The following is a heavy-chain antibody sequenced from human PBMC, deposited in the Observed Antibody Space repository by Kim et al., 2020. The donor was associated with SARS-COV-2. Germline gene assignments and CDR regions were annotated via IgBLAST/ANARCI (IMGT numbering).Heavy chain of an antibody. V-gene: IGHV3-48*03. Sequence: GGSLRLSCAASGLTFRSYEMNWVRQAPGKGLEWVSYISGSGSSKYYADSVKGRFTISRDNAKDSLYLQMNGLRAEDTAVYYCAREVVVSPDAFGIWGQGTMVTVSS. J-gene: IGHJ3*02. CDR1: GLTFRSYE. CDR2: ISGSGSSK. CDR3: AREVVVSPDAFGI. D-gene: IGHD3-22*01.